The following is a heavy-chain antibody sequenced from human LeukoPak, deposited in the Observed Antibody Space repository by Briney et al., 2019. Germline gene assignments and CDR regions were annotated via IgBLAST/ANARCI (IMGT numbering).Heavy chain of an antibody. CDR1: GFTFSSYG. J-gene: IGHJ4*02. CDR2: IRYDGSNK. V-gene: IGHV3-30*02. Sequence: GRSLRLSCAASGFTFSSYGMHWVRQAPGKGLEWVAFIRYDGSNKYYADSVKGRFTISRDNSKNTLYLQMNSLRAEDTAVYYCAKEGSMVRGVIMVDWGQGTLVTVSS. CDR3: AKEGSMVRGVIMVD. D-gene: IGHD3-10*01.